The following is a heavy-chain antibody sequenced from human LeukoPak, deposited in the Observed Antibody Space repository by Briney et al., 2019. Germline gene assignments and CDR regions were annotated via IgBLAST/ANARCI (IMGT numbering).Heavy chain of an antibody. CDR3: ARAVCSKGCLVPGLFDY. Sequence: PGGSLRLSCAASGFTFSDYYMSWIRQAPGKGLEWVSYISSSGSTIYYADSVKGRFTISRDNAKNSLYLQMNSLRAEDTAVYYCARAVCSKGCLVPGLFDYWGQGTLVTVSS. CDR1: GFTFSDYY. J-gene: IGHJ4*02. D-gene: IGHD3-16*01. CDR2: ISSSGSTI. V-gene: IGHV3-11*04.